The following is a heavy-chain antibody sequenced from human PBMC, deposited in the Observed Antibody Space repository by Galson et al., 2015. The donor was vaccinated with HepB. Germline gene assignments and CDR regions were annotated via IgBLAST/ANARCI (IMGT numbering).Heavy chain of an antibody. D-gene: IGHD1-26*01. CDR2: IKSKTDGGTT. V-gene: IGHV3-15*01. CDR3: TTERGGNSGSYWVTDYYCYYSRDV. CDR1: GFTFSNAR. J-gene: IGHJ6*02. Sequence: SLRLSCAASGFTFSNARMSWVRQAPGKGLEWVGRIKSKTDGGTTDYAEPVKGRFTISRDDSKNTLYLQMNSLKTEDTAVYYCTTERGGNSGSYWVTDYYCYYSRDVWGQGTTVPVSS.